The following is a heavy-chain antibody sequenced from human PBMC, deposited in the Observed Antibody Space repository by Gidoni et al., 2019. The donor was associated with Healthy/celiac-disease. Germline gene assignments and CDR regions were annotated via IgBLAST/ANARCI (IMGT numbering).Heavy chain of an antibody. CDR1: GGSISSSSYY. CDR2: IYYSGST. J-gene: IGHJ4*02. Sequence: QLQLQESGPGLVKPSETLSLTCTVSGGSISSSSYYWGWIRQPPGKGLEWIGSIYYSGSTYYNPSLKSRVTISVDTSKNQFSLKLSSVTAADTAVYYCARQGERYCSGGSCYLDYWGQGTLVTVSS. CDR3: ARQGERYCSGGSCYLDY. V-gene: IGHV4-39*01. D-gene: IGHD2-15*01.